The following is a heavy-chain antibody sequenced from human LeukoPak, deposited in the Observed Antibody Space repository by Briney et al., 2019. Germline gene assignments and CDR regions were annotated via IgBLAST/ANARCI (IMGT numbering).Heavy chain of an antibody. J-gene: IGHJ4*01. Sequence: SGGSLRLSCAASGFTFSSYTMNWVRQAPGKGLQWVSSIAGSSGHISYADSVKGRFTISRDNAKKSLYLQMTSLTAEDTAVYYCARDRGAYCGGDCYLGFDYWGRGTLVTVSS. D-gene: IGHD2-21*02. V-gene: IGHV3-21*01. CDR2: IAGSSGHI. CDR1: GFTFSSYT. CDR3: ARDRGAYCGGDCYLGFDY.